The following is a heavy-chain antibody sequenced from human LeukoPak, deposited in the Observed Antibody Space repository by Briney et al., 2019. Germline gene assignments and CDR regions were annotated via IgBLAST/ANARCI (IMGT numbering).Heavy chain of an antibody. CDR1: GGSFSGYY. CDR2: INHSGST. V-gene: IGHV4-34*01. J-gene: IGHJ4*02. D-gene: IGHD3-3*01. CDR3: ARGRLRDYDFWSGYQSSSYYFDY. Sequence: SETLSLTCAVSGGSFSGYYLSWIRQPPGKGLEWIGEINHSGSTNYNPSLKSRVTISVDTSKNQFSLKLSSVTAADTAVYYCARGRLRDYDFWSGYQSSSYYFDYWGQGTLVTVSS.